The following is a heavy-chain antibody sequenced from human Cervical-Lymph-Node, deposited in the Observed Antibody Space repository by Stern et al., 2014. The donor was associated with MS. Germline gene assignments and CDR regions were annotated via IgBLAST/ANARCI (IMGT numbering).Heavy chain of an antibody. Sequence: QVQLVQSGAEVKKPGASVKVSCKASGYTFTSYYMHWVRQAPGQGLEWMGIINPSGGSTNYAQKFQGRFTMTRDTATSTVYMELSSLRSEDTAVYYCARALIGGLVKYYFDYWGQGTLVTVSS. V-gene: IGHV1-46*01. CDR2: INPSGGST. CDR3: ARALIGGLVKYYFDY. D-gene: IGHD3-9*01. CDR1: GYTFTSYY. J-gene: IGHJ4*02.